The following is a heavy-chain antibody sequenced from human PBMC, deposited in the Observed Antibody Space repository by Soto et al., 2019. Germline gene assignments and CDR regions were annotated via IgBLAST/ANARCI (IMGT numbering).Heavy chain of an antibody. V-gene: IGHV1-69*01. CDR3: LRGKMREMATILRDKGFDP. J-gene: IGHJ5*02. D-gene: IGHD5-12*01. CDR1: GSTFNNHA. Sequence: QVQLVQSGAEVKKPGSSVKVSCKASGSTFNNHAINWVRQAPGQGLEWMGGIIPIFGTSNYAQKFQGRVTITADESTRTAYMELSSLRSEDTALYYCLRGKMREMATILRDKGFDPWGQGTLVTVSS. CDR2: IIPIFGTS.